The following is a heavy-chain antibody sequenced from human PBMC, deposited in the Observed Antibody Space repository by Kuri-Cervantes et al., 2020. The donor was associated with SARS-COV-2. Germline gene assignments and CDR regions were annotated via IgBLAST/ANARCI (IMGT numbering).Heavy chain of an antibody. Sequence: GESLKISCVASGFTFSSYWMSWVRQAPGKGLEWVANIKQDGSEKYYVDSVKGRFTISRDNAKNSLYLQMNSLRAEDTAVYYCAREGVDIVGAPHDAFDIWGQGTMVTVSS. V-gene: IGHV3-7*01. CDR2: IKQDGSEK. CDR3: AREGVDIVGAPHDAFDI. J-gene: IGHJ3*02. D-gene: IGHD1-26*01. CDR1: GFTFSSYW.